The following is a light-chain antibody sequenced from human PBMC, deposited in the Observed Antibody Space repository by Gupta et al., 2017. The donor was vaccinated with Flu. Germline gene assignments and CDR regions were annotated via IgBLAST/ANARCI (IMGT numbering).Light chain of an antibody. J-gene: IGKJ4*01. Sequence: DIQMTQSPSSVSASVVDRVTITCRASQAINSRLAWYQQKPGEAPKLLIYDASTVKGGDQSRFSGSGSGTGFTLTISSRQPEDFANYYCQQDRSFPITFGRGTKVEIK. CDR1: QAINSR. CDR2: DAS. CDR3: QQDRSFPIT. V-gene: IGKV1-12*01.